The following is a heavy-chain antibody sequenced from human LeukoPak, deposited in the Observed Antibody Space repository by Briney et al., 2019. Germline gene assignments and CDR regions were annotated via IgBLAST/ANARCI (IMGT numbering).Heavy chain of an antibody. V-gene: IGHV1-69*13. CDR3: ARNGVVPAAIYPGMDV. D-gene: IGHD2-2*01. J-gene: IGHJ6*02. CDR1: GGTFSSYA. CDR2: IIPIFGTA. Sequence: ASVKVSCKASGGTFSSYAISWVRQAPGQGLEWMGGIIPIFGTANYAQKFQGRVTITADESTSAAYMELSSLRSEGTAVYYCARNGVVPAAIYPGMDVWGQGTTVTVSS.